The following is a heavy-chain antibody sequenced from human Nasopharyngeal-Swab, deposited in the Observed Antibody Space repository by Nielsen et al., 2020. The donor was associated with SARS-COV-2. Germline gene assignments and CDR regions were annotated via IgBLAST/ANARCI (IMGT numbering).Heavy chain of an antibody. CDR3: ASLSSSSIKFDY. Sequence: SETLSLTCTVSGGSMSSFAFDSYWAWLRQPPGMGLEWIGKMDHSGATYPKPSLKSPVTLSVDTSTNKFSLNLSSVTAADTAVYYCASLSSSSIKFDYWGQGTLVSVSS. D-gene: IGHD2-2*01. V-gene: IGHV4-39*01. CDR1: GGSMSSFAFDSY. CDR2: MDHSGAT. J-gene: IGHJ4*02.